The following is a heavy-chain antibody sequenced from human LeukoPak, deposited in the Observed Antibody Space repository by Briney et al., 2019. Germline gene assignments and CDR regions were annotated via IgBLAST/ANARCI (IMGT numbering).Heavy chain of an antibody. V-gene: IGHV3-33*08. J-gene: IGHJ4*02. CDR3: ARKEGSGDYGVNY. Sequence: PGGSLRLSCAASGFTFSSYGMHWVRQAPGKGLEWVAVIWYDGSNKYYADSVKGRFTISRDNSKNTLYLQMNSLRAEDTAVYYCARKEGSGDYGVNYWGQGTLVTVSS. CDR2: IWYDGSNK. CDR1: GFTFSSYG. D-gene: IGHD4-17*01.